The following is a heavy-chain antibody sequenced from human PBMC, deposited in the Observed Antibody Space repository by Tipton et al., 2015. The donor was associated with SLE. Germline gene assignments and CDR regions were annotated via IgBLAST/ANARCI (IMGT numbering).Heavy chain of an antibody. D-gene: IGHD3-10*01. Sequence: TLSLTCTVSGGSISSSSYYWGWIRQPPGKGLEWIGSIYYTGYTYYNPSLKSRVTISADTSKNQFSLMLSSVTAADTAVYYCAREGAEKVRTSYYYYMDVWGKGTTVTISS. CDR1: GGSISSSSYY. CDR2: IYYTGYT. CDR3: AREGAEKVRTSYYYYMDV. J-gene: IGHJ6*03. V-gene: IGHV4-39*07.